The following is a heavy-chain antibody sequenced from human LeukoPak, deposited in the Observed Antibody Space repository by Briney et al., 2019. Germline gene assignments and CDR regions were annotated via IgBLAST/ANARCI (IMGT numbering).Heavy chain of an antibody. CDR2: IKSKTDGGTT. Sequence: GGSLRLSCAASGLTFSNAWMNWVRQAPGKGLEWVGRIKSKTDGGTTDYAAPVKGRFTISRDDSKNTLYLQMNSLKTEDTAVYYCTTDEDYYVSSTNFDYWGQGTLVTVSS. CDR1: GLTFSNAW. J-gene: IGHJ4*02. D-gene: IGHD3-22*01. CDR3: TTDEDYYVSSTNFDY. V-gene: IGHV3-15*07.